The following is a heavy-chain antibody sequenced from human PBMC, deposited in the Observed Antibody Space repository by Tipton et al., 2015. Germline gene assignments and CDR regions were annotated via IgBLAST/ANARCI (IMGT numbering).Heavy chain of an antibody. D-gene: IGHD3/OR15-3a*01. CDR3: ARASYDVLTGYFFDN. CDR1: GGSISSSSYY. CDR2: IYYSGST. V-gene: IGHV4-39*07. Sequence: TLSLTCTVSGGSISSSSYYWGWIRQPPGKGLEWIGSIYYSGSTYYNPSLKSRVTISVDTSKNQFSLKLSSVTAADTAVYYCARASYDVLTGYFFDNWGQGTLVTVSS. J-gene: IGHJ4*02.